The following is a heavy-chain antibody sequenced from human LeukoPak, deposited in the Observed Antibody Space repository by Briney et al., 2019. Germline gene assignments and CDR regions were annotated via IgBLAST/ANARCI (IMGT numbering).Heavy chain of an antibody. D-gene: IGHD6-19*01. V-gene: IGHV4-38-2*01. Sequence: SETLSLTSAVSGYSISSGYYWGWIRQPPGKGLEWIGSIYHSGSTYYNPSLKSRVTISVDTSKSQFSLKLSSVTAADTAVYYCARRWSGWGFPLGAYFDYWGQGTLVTVSS. CDR1: GYSISSGYY. J-gene: IGHJ4*02. CDR2: IYHSGST. CDR3: ARRWSGWGFPLGAYFDY.